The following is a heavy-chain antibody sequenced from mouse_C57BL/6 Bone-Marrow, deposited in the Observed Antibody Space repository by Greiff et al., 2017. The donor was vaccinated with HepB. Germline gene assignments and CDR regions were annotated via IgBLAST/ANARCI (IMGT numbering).Heavy chain of an antibody. Sequence: EVQLQQSGPVLVKPGASVKMSCKASGYTFTDYYMNWVKQSHGKSLEWIGVINPYNGGTSYNQKFKGKATLTVDKSSSTAYMELNSLTSEDSAVYYCARWNRNGAMDYWGQGTSVTVSS. J-gene: IGHJ4*01. CDR3: ARWNRNGAMDY. V-gene: IGHV1-19*01. CDR1: GYTFTDYY. D-gene: IGHD2-14*01. CDR2: INPYNGGT.